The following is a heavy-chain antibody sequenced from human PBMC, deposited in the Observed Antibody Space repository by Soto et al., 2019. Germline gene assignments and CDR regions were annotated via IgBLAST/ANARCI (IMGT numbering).Heavy chain of an antibody. D-gene: IGHD6-19*01. CDR3: ARRGRSYSSGWYGGMDV. CDR2: IYYSGST. Sequence: QLQLQESGPGLVKPSETLSLTCTVSGGSISSSSYYWGWIRQPPGKGLEWIGSIYYSGSTYYNPSLKSRVTISVDTSKNPFSLKLSSVTAADTAVYYCARRGRSYSSGWYGGMDVWGQGTTVTVSS. J-gene: IGHJ6*02. CDR1: GGSISSSSYY. V-gene: IGHV4-39*01.